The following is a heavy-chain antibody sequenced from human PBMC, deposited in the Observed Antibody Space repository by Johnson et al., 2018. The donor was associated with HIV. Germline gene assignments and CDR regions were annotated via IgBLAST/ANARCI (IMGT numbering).Heavy chain of an antibody. V-gene: IGHV3-30*03. CDR1: GFTFDDYG. CDR2: ISNDGSNK. D-gene: IGHD4-17*01. CDR3: ARGGLGDYVVAFDI. Sequence: QMQLVESGGGVVRPGGSLRLSCAASGFTFDDYGMHWVRQAPGKGLAWVTVISNDGSNKLYADSVTGRFTISRDNSKHTLYLQMSRLRPEDTAVYYCARGGLGDYVVAFDIWGQGTMVTVSS. J-gene: IGHJ3*02.